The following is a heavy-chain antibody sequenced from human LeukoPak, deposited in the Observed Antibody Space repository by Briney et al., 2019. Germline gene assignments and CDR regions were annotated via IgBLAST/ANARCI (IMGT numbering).Heavy chain of an antibody. J-gene: IGHJ3*02. V-gene: IGHV4-31*03. CDR1: GGSISSGGYY. CDR2: IYYSGST. Sequence: PSETLSLTCTVSGGSISSGGYYWSWIRQHPGKGLEWIGYIYYSGSTYYNPSPKSRVTISVDTSKNQFSLKLSSVTAADTAVYYCARQYCSGGSCPDAFDIWGQGTMVTVSS. D-gene: IGHD2-15*01. CDR3: ARQYCSGGSCPDAFDI.